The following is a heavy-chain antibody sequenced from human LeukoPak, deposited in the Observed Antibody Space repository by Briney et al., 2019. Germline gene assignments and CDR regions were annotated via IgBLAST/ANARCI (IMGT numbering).Heavy chain of an antibody. CDR1: GGSISSSNW. CDR2: TYHSGST. D-gene: IGHD6-13*01. CDR3: ARGLSSSWSHFDY. J-gene: IGHJ4*02. Sequence: SETLSLTCAVSGGSISSSNWWSWVRQPPGKGLEWIGETYHSGSTNYNPSLKSRVTISVDKSKNQFSLRLSSVTAADTAVYYCARGLSSSWSHFDYWGQGTLVSVSS. V-gene: IGHV4-4*02.